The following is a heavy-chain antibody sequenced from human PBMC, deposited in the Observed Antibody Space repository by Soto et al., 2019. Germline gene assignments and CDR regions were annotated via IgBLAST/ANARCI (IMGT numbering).Heavy chain of an antibody. CDR2: INHSGST. Sequence: PSETLSLTCAVYGLSFSGYYWSWIRQPPGKGLEWIGEINHSGSTNYNPSLKSRVTISVDTSNKQTTLKVSSVTAADTAVYYCASDLLGTYYYGSGSHPDKYYYYCYGMDVWGQGTTVTVSS. J-gene: IGHJ6*02. D-gene: IGHD3-10*01. V-gene: IGHV4-34*01. CDR1: GLSFSGYY. CDR3: ASDLLGTYYYGSGSHPDKYYYYCYGMDV.